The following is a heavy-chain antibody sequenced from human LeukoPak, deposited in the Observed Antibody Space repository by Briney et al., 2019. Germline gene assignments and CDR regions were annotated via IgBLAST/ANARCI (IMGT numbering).Heavy chain of an antibody. J-gene: IGHJ3*02. D-gene: IGHD2-2*03. CDR3: ARVDDLDAFDM. CDR1: GFTFSNHA. Sequence: GGSLRLSCVTSGFTFSNHAMHWVSQGPGKGLEWVAVISDDGSSKFYADSVKGRFTIFRDNSKNTLFLQINSLRPEDTAVYYCARVDDLDAFDMWGQGTLVTVSS. V-gene: IGHV3-30*04. CDR2: ISDDGSSK.